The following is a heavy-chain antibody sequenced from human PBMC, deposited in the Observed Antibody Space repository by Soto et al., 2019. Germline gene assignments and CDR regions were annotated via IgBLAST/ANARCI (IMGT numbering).Heavy chain of an antibody. V-gene: IGHV1-69*13. Sequence: ASVKVSCKASGGTFSSYAISWVRQAPGQGLEWMGGIIPIFGTANYAQKFQGRVTITADESTSTAYMELSSLRSEDTAMYYCARASHYYDSSGYLFDWFDPWGQGTLVTVSS. CDR3: ARASHYYDSSGYLFDWFDP. J-gene: IGHJ5*02. CDR2: IIPIFGTA. D-gene: IGHD3-22*01. CDR1: GGTFSSYA.